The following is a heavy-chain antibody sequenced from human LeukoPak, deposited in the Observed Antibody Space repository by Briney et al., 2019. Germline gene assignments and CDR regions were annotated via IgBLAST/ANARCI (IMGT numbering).Heavy chain of an antibody. Sequence: ASLRLSCAASGFTFSSYAMTWVRQAPGKGLEWVSAISGSGGSTYYADSVKGRFTISPDKSKNTLYLQMTRLMGAGTAVYACAKGNEGDLDYGMSGLNYWGKGPMATFSS. D-gene: IGHD4-17*01. CDR3: AKGNEGDLDYGMSGLNY. V-gene: IGHV3-23*01. J-gene: IGHJ4*02. CDR1: GFTFSSYA. CDR2: ISGSGGST.